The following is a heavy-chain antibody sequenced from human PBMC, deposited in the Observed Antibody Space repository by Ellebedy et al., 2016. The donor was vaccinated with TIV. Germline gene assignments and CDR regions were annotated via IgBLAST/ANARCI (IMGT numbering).Heavy chain of an antibody. CDR3: ARVPHGYKPTRRYYFDY. Sequence: AASVKVSCKASGYTFTGYYMHWVRQAPGQGLEWMGWINPNSGGTNYAQKFQGWVTMTRDTPISTAYMELSRLRSEDTAVYYCARVPHGYKPTRRYYFDYWGQGTLVTVSS. J-gene: IGHJ4*02. CDR2: INPNSGGT. V-gene: IGHV1-2*04. D-gene: IGHD5-24*01. CDR1: GYTFTGYY.